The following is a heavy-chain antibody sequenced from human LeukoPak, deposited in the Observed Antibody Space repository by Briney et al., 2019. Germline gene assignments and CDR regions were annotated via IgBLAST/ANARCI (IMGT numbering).Heavy chain of an antibody. Sequence: GGSLRLSCAASGFTFSGYSMVWVRQAPGKGLEWVSSISSSSTYIFYADSVKGRFTFSRDNVKNSLYLQMNSLRAEDTAVYYCAKAIRSPLNYYYYYGMDVWGQGTTVTVSS. J-gene: IGHJ6*02. CDR1: GFTFSGYS. CDR2: ISSSSTYI. V-gene: IGHV3-21*04. CDR3: AKAIRSPLNYYYYYGMDV.